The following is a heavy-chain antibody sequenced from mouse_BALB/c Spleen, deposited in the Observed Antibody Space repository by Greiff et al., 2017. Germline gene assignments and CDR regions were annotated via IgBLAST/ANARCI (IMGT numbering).Heavy chain of an antibody. CDR2: ISDGGSYT. Sequence: EVKLMESGGGLVKPGGSLKLSCAASGFTFSDYYMYWVRQTPEKRLEWVATISDGGSYTYYPDSVKGRFTISRDNAKNNLYLQMSSLKSEDTAMYYCARAGDGYYAMDYWGQGTSVTVSS. CDR3: ARAGDGYYAMDY. CDR1: GFTFSDYY. V-gene: IGHV5-4*02. J-gene: IGHJ4*01. D-gene: IGHD2-3*01.